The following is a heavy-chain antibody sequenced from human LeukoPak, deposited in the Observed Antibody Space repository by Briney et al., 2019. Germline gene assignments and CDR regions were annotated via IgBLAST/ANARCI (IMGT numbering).Heavy chain of an antibody. D-gene: IGHD2-8*01. J-gene: IGHJ4*02. Sequence: PGGSLRLSCAASGFTFSSYSMNWVRQAPGKGLEWVSYISSSSSTIYYADSVKGRFTISRDNARNTLYLQMNSLRAEDTAVYYCARGSYAGSGWVYWGQGTLVTVSS. V-gene: IGHV3-48*01. CDR2: ISSSSSTI. CDR3: ARGSYAGSGWVY. CDR1: GFTFSSYS.